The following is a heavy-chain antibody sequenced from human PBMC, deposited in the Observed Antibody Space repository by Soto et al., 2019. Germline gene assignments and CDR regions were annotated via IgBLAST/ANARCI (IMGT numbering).Heavy chain of an antibody. CDR3: ARGYYDFWSGYPQNWFDP. Sequence: PSETLSLTCAVYAGSFSGYYWSWIRQPPGKGLEWIGEINHSGSTNYNPSLKSRVTISVDTSKNQFSLKLSSVTAADRAVYYCARGYYDFWSGYPQNWFDPWGQGTLVTVSS. V-gene: IGHV4-34*01. CDR1: AGSFSGYY. J-gene: IGHJ5*02. D-gene: IGHD3-3*01. CDR2: INHSGST.